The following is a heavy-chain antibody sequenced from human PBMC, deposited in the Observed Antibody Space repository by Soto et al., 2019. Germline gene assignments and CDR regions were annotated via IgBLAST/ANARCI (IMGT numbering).Heavy chain of an antibody. CDR2: INSEGSST. CDR3: ARPQYLPDDVFDV. V-gene: IGHV3-74*01. CDR1: GFTFTDYW. J-gene: IGHJ3*01. D-gene: IGHD2-2*01. Sequence: TGWSLRLSCAASGFTFTDYWMQWVRQAPGKGLVWVSRINSEGSSTSHADSVKGRFTISRDNAKNTLYLQMSSLRAEDTAVYYCARPQYLPDDVFDVWGRGTVVTVSS.